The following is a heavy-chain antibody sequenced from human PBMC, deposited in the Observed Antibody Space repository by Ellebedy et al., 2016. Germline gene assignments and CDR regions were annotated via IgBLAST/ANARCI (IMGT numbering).Heavy chain of an antibody. Sequence: SETLSLTCTVSGGSMTGIHYYWGWIRQPPGKGLEWIGSVYYSGSTVYNPSLKSRVTMSVDTSKNQFSLNLRSVTAADTAVYYCARRYAGYDSRFNYWGQGTLVTVSS. V-gene: IGHV4-39*07. J-gene: IGHJ4*02. D-gene: IGHD5-12*01. CDR3: ARRYAGYDSRFNY. CDR1: GGSMTGIHYY. CDR2: VYYSGST.